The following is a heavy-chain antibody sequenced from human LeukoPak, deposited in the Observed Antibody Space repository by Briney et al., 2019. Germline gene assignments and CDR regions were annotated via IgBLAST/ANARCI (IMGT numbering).Heavy chain of an antibody. D-gene: IGHD3-22*01. CDR3: ARYYYDSSGQYYFDY. Sequence: GGSLRLSCAASGFSVSSNYMSWVRQAPGKGLEWVSGIYSGGSTYYADSVKGRFTISRDNSKNTLYLQMNSLRAEDTAVYYCARYYYDSSGQYYFDYWGQGTLVTVSS. J-gene: IGHJ4*02. CDR2: IYSGGST. CDR1: GFSVSSNY. V-gene: IGHV3-66*01.